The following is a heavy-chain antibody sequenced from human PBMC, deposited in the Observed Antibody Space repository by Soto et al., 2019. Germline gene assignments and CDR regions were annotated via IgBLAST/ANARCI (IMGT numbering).Heavy chain of an antibody. CDR3: AREAYYDFWSGYDRSWFDP. D-gene: IGHD3-3*01. V-gene: IGHV1-69*08. CDR2: IIPILGIA. J-gene: IGHJ5*02. Sequence: QVQLVQSGAEVKKPGSSVKVSCKASGGTFSSYTISWVRQAPGQGLEWMGRIIPILGIANYAQKFQGRVTITADKSTSTAYMELSSLRSEDTAVYYCAREAYYDFWSGYDRSWFDPWSQGTLVTVSS. CDR1: GGTFSSYT.